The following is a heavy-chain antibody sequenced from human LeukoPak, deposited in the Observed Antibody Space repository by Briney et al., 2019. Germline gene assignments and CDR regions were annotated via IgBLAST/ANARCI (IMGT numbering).Heavy chain of an antibody. V-gene: IGHV3-23*01. J-gene: IGHJ4*02. CDR2: ISGNGDTK. D-gene: IGHD3-3*01. CDR3: AKGDDFWSGYPGY. Sequence: PGGSLRLSCAASGFTFSSYAMTWVRQAPGKGLEWVSSISGNGDTKYYADSVKGRFTISRDNSKNTLYVQMNSLRAEDTAIYYCAKGDDFWSGYPGYWGQGTLVTVSS. CDR1: GFTFSSYA.